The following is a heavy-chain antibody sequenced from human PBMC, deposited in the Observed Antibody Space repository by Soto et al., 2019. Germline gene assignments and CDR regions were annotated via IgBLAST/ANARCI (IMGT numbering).Heavy chain of an antibody. D-gene: IGHD4-17*01. Sequence: EVQLVESGGGLVKPGGSLRLSCAASGFIFSNYGMNLVRQAPGKGQEWVSSISGSNSHIYYADSVKGRFTISRDNAKDSLYLQMNSLRAEDTAVYYCARDYYGDYPWFDPWGQGTLVTVSS. J-gene: IGHJ5*02. CDR1: GFIFSNYG. CDR2: ISGSNSHI. CDR3: ARDYYGDYPWFDP. V-gene: IGHV3-21*01.